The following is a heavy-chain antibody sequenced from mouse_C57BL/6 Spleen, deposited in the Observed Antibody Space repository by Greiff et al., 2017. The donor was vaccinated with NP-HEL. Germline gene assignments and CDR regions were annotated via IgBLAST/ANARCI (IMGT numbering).Heavy chain of an antibody. CDR2: INPNNGGT. CDR1: GYTFTDYY. D-gene: IGHD1-1*01. V-gene: IGHV1-26*01. Sequence: EVQLQQSGPELVKPGASVKISCKASGYTFTDYYMNWVKQSHGKSLEWIGDINPNNGGTSYNQKFKGKATLTVDKSSSTAYMELRSLTSEDSAVYYCARGTVVAGDFDVWGTRTTVTVSS. CDR3: ARGTVVAGDFDV. J-gene: IGHJ1*03.